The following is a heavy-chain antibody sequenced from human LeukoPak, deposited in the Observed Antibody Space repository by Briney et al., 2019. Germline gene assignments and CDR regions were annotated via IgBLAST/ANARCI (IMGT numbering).Heavy chain of an antibody. D-gene: IGHD5-24*01. CDR3: GMAMDV. CDR1: GFTFSSYW. V-gene: IGHV3-7*05. CDR2: IKQDGSEK. J-gene: IGHJ6*02. Sequence: GGSLGLSCAASGFTFSSYWMNWVRQAPGKGLEWVANIKQDGSEKYYVDSVKGRFTISRDNAKNSLYLQMSSLRAEDTAVYYCGMAMDVWGRGTTVTVSS.